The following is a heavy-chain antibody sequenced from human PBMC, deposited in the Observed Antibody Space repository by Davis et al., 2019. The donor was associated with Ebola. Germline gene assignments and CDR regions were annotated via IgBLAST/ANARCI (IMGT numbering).Heavy chain of an antibody. Sequence: AASVKVSCKASGYTFTSYYMHWVRQALGQGLEWMGIINPSGGSTSYAQKFQGRVTMTRDTSTSTVYMELSSLRSEDTAVYYCARAVAGLYYFDYWGQGTLVTVSS. V-gene: IGHV1-46*03. CDR3: ARAVAGLYYFDY. J-gene: IGHJ4*02. CDR1: GYTFTSYY. CDR2: INPSGGST. D-gene: IGHD6-19*01.